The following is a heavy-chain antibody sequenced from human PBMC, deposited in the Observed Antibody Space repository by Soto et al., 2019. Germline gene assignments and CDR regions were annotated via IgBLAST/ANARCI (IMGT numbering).Heavy chain of an antibody. D-gene: IGHD2-2*01. J-gene: IGHJ4*02. V-gene: IGHV4-34*01. Sequence: SETLSLTCAVYGGSFSGYYWSWIRQPPGKGLEWIGEINHSGSTNYNPSLKSRVTISVDTSKNQFSLKLSSVTAADTAVYYCARQAIVVVPAAKSGELDYWGQGTLVTVSS. CDR3: ARQAIVVVPAAKSGELDY. CDR1: GGSFSGYY. CDR2: INHSGST.